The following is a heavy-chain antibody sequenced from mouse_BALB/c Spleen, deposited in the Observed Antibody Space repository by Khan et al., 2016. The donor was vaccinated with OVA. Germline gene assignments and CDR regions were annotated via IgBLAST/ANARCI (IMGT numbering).Heavy chain of an antibody. V-gene: IGHV5-9-3*01. Sequence: EVELVESGGGLVKPGDSLKLSCAASGFTFTKYAMSWVRQTPEKRLEWVATISSGGGSYIYYPDSVKGRFTIFSDNAKNTPYLQMSSLRYEDAAMYYCSRVYFGYFDYWGQGTTLTVSS. CDR1: GFTFTKYA. CDR3: SRVYFGYFDY. D-gene: IGHD1-1*01. CDR2: ISSGGGSYI. J-gene: IGHJ2*01.